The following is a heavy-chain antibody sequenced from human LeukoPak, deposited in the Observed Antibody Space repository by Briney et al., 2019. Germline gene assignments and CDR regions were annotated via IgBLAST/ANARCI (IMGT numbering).Heavy chain of an antibody. CDR1: GGSFSGNY. Sequence: SSETLSLTCAVYGGSFSGNYWSWIRQPPGKGLEWIGEINHSGSTNYNPSLKSRVTISVDTSKNQFSLKLSSVTAADTAVYYCVLGDVWGKGTTVTVSS. V-gene: IGHV4-34*01. CDR2: INHSGST. D-gene: IGHD2-8*02. J-gene: IGHJ6*04. CDR3: VLGDV.